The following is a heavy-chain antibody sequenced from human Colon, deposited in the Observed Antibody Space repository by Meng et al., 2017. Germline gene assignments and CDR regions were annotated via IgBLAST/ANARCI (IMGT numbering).Heavy chain of an antibody. V-gene: IGHV1-69*05. CDR3: ARGPNYYDIRS. CDR1: GGTFSSYA. CDR2: IVPSFGTA. Sequence: SVKVSCKASGGTFSSYAFSWVRQAPGQGLEWMGGIVPSFGTAKYAQKYQDRVSITTDESTSTAYMELRSLRSEDTAVYYCARGPNYYDIRSWGQGTLVTVSS. D-gene: IGHD3-22*01. J-gene: IGHJ5*02.